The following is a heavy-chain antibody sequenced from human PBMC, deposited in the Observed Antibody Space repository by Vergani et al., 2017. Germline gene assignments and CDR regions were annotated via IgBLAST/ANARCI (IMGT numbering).Heavy chain of an antibody. CDR3: ASLGYSYGPEYFQH. Sequence: QVQLVQSGAEVKKPGSSVKVSCKASGGTFSSYAISWVRQAPGQGLEWMGIINPSGGSTSYAQKFQGRVTMTRDTSTSTVYMELSSLRSEDTAVYYCASLGYSYGPEYFQHWGQGTLVTVSS. J-gene: IGHJ1*01. CDR1: GGTFSSYA. V-gene: IGHV1-46*03. D-gene: IGHD5-18*01. CDR2: INPSGGST.